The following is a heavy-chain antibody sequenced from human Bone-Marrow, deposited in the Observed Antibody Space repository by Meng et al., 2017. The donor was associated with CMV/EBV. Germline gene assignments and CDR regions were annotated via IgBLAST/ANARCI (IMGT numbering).Heavy chain of an antibody. V-gene: IGHV3-74*01. D-gene: IGHD3-3*01. CDR2: INSDGSST. CDR1: GFTFSSYW. Sequence: GGSLRLSCAASGFTFSSYWMHWVRQAPGKGVVWVSRINSDGSSTSYEDSVKGRFTISRDNAKNTLYLQINSLRAEDTAVYYCAREMDFWSGKPYYGMDVWGQGTMVTVSS. CDR3: AREMDFWSGKPYYGMDV. J-gene: IGHJ6*02.